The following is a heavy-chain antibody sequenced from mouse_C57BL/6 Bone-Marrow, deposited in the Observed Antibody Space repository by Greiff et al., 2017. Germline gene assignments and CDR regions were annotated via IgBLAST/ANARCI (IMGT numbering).Heavy chain of an antibody. Sequence: VQLQQSGAELVKPGASVKLSCTASGFTITDYYMHWVKQRTEQGLEWIGRIDPEDGETKYAPKFQGKATITADTSSNTAYLQLSSLTSEDTAVYYWARRWVRRYYFDYWGQGTTLTVSS. CDR1: GFTITDYY. V-gene: IGHV14-2*01. D-gene: IGHD2-14*01. CDR3: ARRWVRRYYFDY. J-gene: IGHJ2*01. CDR2: IDPEDGET.